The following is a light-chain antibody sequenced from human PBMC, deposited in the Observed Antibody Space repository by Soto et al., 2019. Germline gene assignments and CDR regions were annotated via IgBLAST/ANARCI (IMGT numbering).Light chain of an antibody. V-gene: IGKV1-39*01. CDR2: AAS. CDR3: QQSYSTPIT. CDR1: QSISSY. J-gene: IGKJ5*01. Sequence: NPITQSPSSLFSSFGDQVTNTFPASQSISSYLNWYQQKPGKAPKLLIYAASSLQSGVPSRFSGSGSGTDFTLTISSLQPEDFATYYCQQSYSTPITFGQGTRLEIK.